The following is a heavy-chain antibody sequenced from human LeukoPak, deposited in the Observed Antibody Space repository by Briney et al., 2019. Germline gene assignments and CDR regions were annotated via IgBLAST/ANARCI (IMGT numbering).Heavy chain of an antibody. CDR3: ARDRVWSSSTSLRPGSFDY. V-gene: IGHV1-18*01. CDR2: ISAYNGNT. Sequence: ASVKVSCKASGYTFTSYGISWVRQAPGQGLEWTGWISAYNGNTNYAQKLQGRVTMTTDTSTSTAYMELRSLRSDDTAVYYCARDRVWSSSTSLRPGSFDYWGQGTLVTVSS. J-gene: IGHJ4*02. D-gene: IGHD2-2*01. CDR1: GYTFTSYG.